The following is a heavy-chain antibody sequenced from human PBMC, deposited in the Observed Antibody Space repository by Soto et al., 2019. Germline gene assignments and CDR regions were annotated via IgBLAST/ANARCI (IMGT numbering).Heavy chain of an antibody. Sequence: SETLSLTCTVSGGSISSYYWSWIRQPAGKGLEWIGRTYTSGSTNYNPSLKSRVTMSVDTSKNQFSLKLSSVTAADTAVYYCARDSWGSPLYYYYGMDVWGQGTTVTVSS. CDR3: ARDSWGSPLYYYYGMDV. V-gene: IGHV4-4*07. D-gene: IGHD7-27*01. J-gene: IGHJ6*02. CDR2: TYTSGST. CDR1: GGSISSYY.